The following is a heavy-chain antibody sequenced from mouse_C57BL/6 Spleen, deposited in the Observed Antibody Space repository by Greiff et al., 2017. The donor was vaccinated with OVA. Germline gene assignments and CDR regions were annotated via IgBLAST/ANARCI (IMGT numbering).Heavy chain of an antibody. D-gene: IGHD2-4*01. J-gene: IGHJ3*01. CDR1: GYTFTSYW. Sequence: QVQLQQPGAELVKPGASVTLSCKASGYTFTSYWMHWVKQRPGQGLEWIGMIHPNSGSTNYNEKFKSKATLTVDTYSSTAYMQLSSLTSEDSAVYYCARSAYYDYAWFAYWGQGTLVTVSA. V-gene: IGHV1-64*01. CDR3: ARSAYYDYAWFAY. CDR2: IHPNSGST.